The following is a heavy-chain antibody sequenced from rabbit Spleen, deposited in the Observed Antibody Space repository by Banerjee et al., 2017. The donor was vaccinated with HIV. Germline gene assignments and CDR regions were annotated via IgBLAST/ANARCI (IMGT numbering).Heavy chain of an antibody. V-gene: IGHV1S45*01. D-gene: IGHD1-1*01. CDR1: GFSFSSSYD. Sequence: QEQLEESGGDLVKPEGSLTLTCTASGFSFSSSYDMCWVRQAPGKGLEWIACINTATGKAVYANWVNGRFTISKTSSTTVTLQVTSLAAADTATYFCARDLSGAVGWNFFLWGQGTLVTVS. CDR3: ARDLSGAVGWNFFL. CDR2: INTATGKA. J-gene: IGHJ4*01.